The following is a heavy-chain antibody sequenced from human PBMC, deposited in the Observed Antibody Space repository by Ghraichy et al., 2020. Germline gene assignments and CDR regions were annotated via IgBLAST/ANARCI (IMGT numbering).Heavy chain of an antibody. J-gene: IGHJ4*02. Sequence: SGPTLVKPTQTLTLTCTFSGFSLSTSGMRVSWIRQPPGKALEWLARIDWDDDKYYSTSLKTRLTISKDTSKNQVVLTMTNMDPVDTAMYYCARIGTYRGSSTYFDYWGQGTLVTVSS. CDR1: GFSLSTSGMR. D-gene: IGHD1-26*01. CDR3: ARIGTYRGSSTYFDY. CDR2: IDWDDDK. V-gene: IGHV2-70*04.